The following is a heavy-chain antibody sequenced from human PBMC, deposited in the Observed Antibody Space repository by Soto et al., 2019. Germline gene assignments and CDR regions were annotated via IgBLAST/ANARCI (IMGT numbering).Heavy chain of an antibody. J-gene: IGHJ4*02. CDR3: AREPNYFDY. CDR2: ISAHNGNK. CDR1: GYTFTSYG. Sequence: GASVKVSCKASGYTFTSYGIIWVRQAPGQGLEWMGWISAHNGNKKYAQKLQGRVTMTTDTSTSTAYMELRSLRSDDTAGYYCAREPNYFDYWAQGTLVPVS. V-gene: IGHV1-18*01.